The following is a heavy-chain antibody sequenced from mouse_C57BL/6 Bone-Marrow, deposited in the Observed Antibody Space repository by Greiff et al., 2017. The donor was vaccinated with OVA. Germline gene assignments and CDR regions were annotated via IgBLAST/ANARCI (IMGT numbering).Heavy chain of an antibody. V-gene: IGHV1-15*01. CDR1: GYTFTDYE. CDR2: IDPETGGT. D-gene: IGHD1-1*02. CDR3: TRGVDLAWFAY. Sequence: QVQLQQSGAELVRPGASVTLSCKASGYTFTDYEMHWVKQTPVHGLEWIGAIDPETGGTAYNQKFKGKAILTADKSSSTAYMELRSLTSEDSAVDYCTRGVDLAWFAYWGQGTLVTVSA. J-gene: IGHJ3*01.